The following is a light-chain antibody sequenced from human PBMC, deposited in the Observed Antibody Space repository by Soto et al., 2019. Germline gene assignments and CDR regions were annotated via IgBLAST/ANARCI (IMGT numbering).Light chain of an antibody. Sequence: QYVLTQPPSASGSPGQSVTISCTGTSSDVGGYNYVSWYQQHPGKAPKLMIYEVSKRPSGVPDRFSGSKSGNTASLTVSGLQAEDEADYYCSSYAGSNNFGVFGGGPKLTVL. CDR3: SSYAGSNNFGV. CDR2: EVS. J-gene: IGLJ2*01. V-gene: IGLV2-8*01. CDR1: SSDVGGYNY.